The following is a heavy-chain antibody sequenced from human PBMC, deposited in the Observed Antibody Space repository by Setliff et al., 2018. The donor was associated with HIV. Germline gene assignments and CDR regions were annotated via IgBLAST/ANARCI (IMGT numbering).Heavy chain of an antibody. CDR2: IDSSSETK. CDR3: ARGTGDTSGYYYYSEYFQN. V-gene: IGHV3-48*01. D-gene: IGHD3-22*01. Sequence: PGGSLRLSCAASGFTFSRFDMNWVRQVPGKGLEWVAYIDSSSETKYYADSVKGRFTISRDNAKNSLYLQMNSLRAEDTAVYYCARGTGDTSGYYYYSEYFQNWGQGTLVTVSS. J-gene: IGHJ1*01. CDR1: GFTFSRFD.